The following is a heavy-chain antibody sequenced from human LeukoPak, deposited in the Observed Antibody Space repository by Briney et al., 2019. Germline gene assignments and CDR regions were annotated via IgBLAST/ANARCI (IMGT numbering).Heavy chain of an antibody. CDR3: ARDPNGNWWFDP. J-gene: IGHJ5*02. V-gene: IGHV3-74*01. CDR1: GFTFSSYG. D-gene: IGHD1-1*01. Sequence: LAGGSLRLSCAASGFTFSSYGMHWVRQAPGKGLVWVSRINIDGGTTTYVDSVKGRFTISRDNAKNMLYLQMNSLRAEDTAVYYCARDPNGNWWFDPWGQGTLVTVSS. CDR2: INIDGGTT.